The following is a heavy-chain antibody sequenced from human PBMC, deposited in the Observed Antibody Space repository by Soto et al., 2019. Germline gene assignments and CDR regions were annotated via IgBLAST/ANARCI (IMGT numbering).Heavy chain of an antibody. V-gene: IGHV4-61*01. Sequence: XETLSLTCGVAGCSVRTGNNNWSWIRQPPGKGLEWIGNIFFTGSTHYNPSLESRVTISVDTSKNQFSLTVTSVTAADTAVYYCARDGHGMDVWGQGTTVTVSS. CDR2: IFFTGST. CDR3: ARDGHGMDV. CDR1: GCSVRTGNNN. J-gene: IGHJ6*02.